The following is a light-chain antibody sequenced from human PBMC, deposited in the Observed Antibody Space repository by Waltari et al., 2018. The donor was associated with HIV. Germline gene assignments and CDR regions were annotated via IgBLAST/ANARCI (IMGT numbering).Light chain of an antibody. CDR3: QQYYSTSYT. V-gene: IGKV4-1*01. CDR1: QSVLYSSNNKNY. Sequence: DIVMTQFPASLAVSLGERATINCKSSQSVLYSSNNKNYLAWYQQKPGQPPKLLIYWASTRESGVPDRFSGSGSGTDFTLTISSLQAEDVAVYYCQQYYSTSYTFGQGTKLEIK. J-gene: IGKJ2*01. CDR2: WAS.